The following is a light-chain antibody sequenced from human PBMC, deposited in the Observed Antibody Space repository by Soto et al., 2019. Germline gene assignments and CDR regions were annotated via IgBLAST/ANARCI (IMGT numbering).Light chain of an antibody. CDR3: SSYTSSNTPYV. CDR2: EVT. V-gene: IGLV2-14*01. Sequence: QSALTQPASVSGSPGQSITISCTGSSGDVGAYNFVSWYQHHPGKAPKLILYEVTTRPSGVSSRFSGSKSGNTASLTISGLQADDEANYYCSSYTSSNTPYVFXTGTNLTVL. CDR1: SGDVGAYNF. J-gene: IGLJ1*01.